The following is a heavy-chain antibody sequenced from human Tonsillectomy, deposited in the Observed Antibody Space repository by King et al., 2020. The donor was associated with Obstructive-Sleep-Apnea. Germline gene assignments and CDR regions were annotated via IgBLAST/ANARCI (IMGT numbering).Heavy chain of an antibody. V-gene: IGHV4-59*01. D-gene: IGHD5-12*01. Sequence: QVQLQESGPGLVKPSETLSLTCTVSGGSISSYFWSWIRQPPGKGLEWIGYVFYPGSTNYNPSLKSRLTMSVDTSKNQSSLKLSSVTAADTAVYYCARGLVATGRFDSWGQGTLVSVSS. CDR3: ARGLVATGRFDS. CDR1: GGSISSYF. CDR2: VFYPGST. J-gene: IGHJ4*02.